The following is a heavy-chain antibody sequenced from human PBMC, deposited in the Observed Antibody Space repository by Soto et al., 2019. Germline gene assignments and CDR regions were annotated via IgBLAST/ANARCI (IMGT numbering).Heavy chain of an antibody. CDR2: ISYDGSNK. CDR1: GFTFSSYA. J-gene: IGHJ3*02. CDR3: ARGSAVSEKWLVLRVNDAFDI. D-gene: IGHD6-19*01. V-gene: IGHV3-30-3*01. Sequence: PGGSLRLSCAASGFTFSSYAMHWVRQAPGKGLEWVAVISYDGSNKYYADSVKGRFTISRDNSKNTLYLQMNSLRAEDTAVYYCARGSAVSEKWLVLRVNDAFDIWGQGTMVTVSS.